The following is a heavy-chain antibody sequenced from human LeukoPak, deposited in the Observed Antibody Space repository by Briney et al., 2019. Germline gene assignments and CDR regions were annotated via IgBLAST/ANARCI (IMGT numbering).Heavy chain of an antibody. Sequence: SETLSLTCTVSGGSISSYYWSWIRQPAGKGLEWIGRIYTSGSTNYNPSLKSRVTISVDTSKNQFSLKLNSVTAADTAVYYCARGDSGYDSRYYYYYYMDVWGKGTTVTVSS. J-gene: IGHJ6*03. D-gene: IGHD5-12*01. CDR2: IYTSGST. CDR1: GGSISSYY. CDR3: ARGDSGYDSRYYYYYYMDV. V-gene: IGHV4-4*07.